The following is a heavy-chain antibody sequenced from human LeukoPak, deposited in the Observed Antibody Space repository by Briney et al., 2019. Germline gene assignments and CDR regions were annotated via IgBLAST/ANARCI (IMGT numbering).Heavy chain of an antibody. CDR1: GGSITRFY. J-gene: IGHJ4*02. Sequence: SETLSLTCTVSGGSITRFYWSWIRQPPGKGLEWIGYIYDIGTTNYNPSLKTRVTMSVDTSNNQSSLKLSSVTAADTAVYYCATGVHGITAAGDYYFDYWGQGTLVTVSS. CDR2: IYDIGTT. V-gene: IGHV4-59*03. CDR3: ATGVHGITAAGDYYFDY. D-gene: IGHD6-13*01.